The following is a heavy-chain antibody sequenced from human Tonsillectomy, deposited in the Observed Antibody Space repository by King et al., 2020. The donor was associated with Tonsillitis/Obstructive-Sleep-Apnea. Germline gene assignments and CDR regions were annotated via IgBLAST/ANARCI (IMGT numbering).Heavy chain of an antibody. D-gene: IGHD3-3*01. CDR1: GDSFSGSNW. Sequence: VQLQESGPGLVKPSGTLSLTCAVSGDSFSGSNWWRWVRQPPGKGLEWIGEIYHSGSTNYNPSLKSRVTISVDKSKNQFSLRLSSVTAADTAVYYCVSGRRTFAVVIIPFDYWGQGTLVTVSS. CDR2: IYHSGST. V-gene: IGHV4-4*02. J-gene: IGHJ4*02. CDR3: VSGRRTFAVVIIPFDY.